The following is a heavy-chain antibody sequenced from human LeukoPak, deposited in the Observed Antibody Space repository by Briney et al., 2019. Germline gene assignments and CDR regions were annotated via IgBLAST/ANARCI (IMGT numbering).Heavy chain of an antibody. CDR2: VYHSGDT. D-gene: IGHD2/OR15-2a*01. V-gene: IGHV4-59*02. CDR3: ARALSNWFDP. CDR1: GGSVSPYR. Sequence: PSEPLSLTCTFSGGSVSPYRWTWIRQPPGQGLDWIGYVYHSGDTNDNPSLKSRVTMFVDTSRTQFSLKLTSVTAADTAVYYCARALSNWFDPWGQGTLVTVSS. J-gene: IGHJ5*02.